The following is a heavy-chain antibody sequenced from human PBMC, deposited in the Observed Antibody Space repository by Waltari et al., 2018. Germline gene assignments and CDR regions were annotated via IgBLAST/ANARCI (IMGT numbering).Heavy chain of an antibody. CDR1: GYSFTSYW. CDR3: ASGAGWQWLVWSFDY. CDR2: IYPGDSDT. D-gene: IGHD6-19*01. V-gene: IGHV5-51*03. Sequence: EVQLVQSGAEVKKPGASLKISCKGSGYSFTSYWIGWVRQMPGKGLGWMGIIYPGDSDTRYSPSFQGQVTISADKSISTAYLQWSSLKASDTAMYYCASGAGWQWLVWSFDYWGQGTLVTVSS. J-gene: IGHJ4*02.